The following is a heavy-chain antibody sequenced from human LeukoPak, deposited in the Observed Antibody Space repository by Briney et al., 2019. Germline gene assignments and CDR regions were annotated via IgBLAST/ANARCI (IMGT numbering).Heavy chain of an antibody. CDR1: GGTFNNYA. Sequence: ASVKVSCKASGGTFNNYAITWVRQAPGQGLEWMGRIIPIFDIVNYTQKYQGRVTITADTITNTAYMELSSLRSEDTAVYFCARAPAGMDVWGQGTTVIVSS. CDR2: IIPIFDIV. J-gene: IGHJ6*02. CDR3: ARAPAGMDV. D-gene: IGHD1-14*01. V-gene: IGHV1-69*04.